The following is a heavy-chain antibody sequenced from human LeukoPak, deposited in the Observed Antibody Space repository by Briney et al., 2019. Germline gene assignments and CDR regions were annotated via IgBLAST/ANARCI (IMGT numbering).Heavy chain of an antibody. CDR3: TLIQGWGSGSYYRDF. V-gene: IGHV3-15*01. CDR2: VKSRSAGEKT. D-gene: IGHD3-10*01. Sequence: GGSLRLSCAASGFSISSDWMSWVRQAPGKGLEWVARVKSRSAGEKTDYAAPVKGRFTISRDDSKNTLYLQMNSLKTEDTAVYYCTLIQGWGSGSYYRDFWGQGTLVTVSS. J-gene: IGHJ4*02. CDR1: GFSISSDW.